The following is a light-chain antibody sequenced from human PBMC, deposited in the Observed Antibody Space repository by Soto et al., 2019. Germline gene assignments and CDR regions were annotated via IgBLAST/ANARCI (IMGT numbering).Light chain of an antibody. CDR3: QQYNNWPPYT. V-gene: IGKV3-15*01. J-gene: IGKJ2*01. CDR1: QSVAIN. Sequence: ETVMTQSPVTLSVSPGERATLSCRASQSVAINLAWYQRRPGQAPRLLIYGASTRATGIPARFSGSGSGTEFTLTISSLQSEDFAVYYCQQYNNWPPYTFGQGTKVDIK. CDR2: GAS.